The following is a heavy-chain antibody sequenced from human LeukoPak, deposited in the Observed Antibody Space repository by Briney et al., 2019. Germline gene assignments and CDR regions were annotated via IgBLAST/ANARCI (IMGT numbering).Heavy chain of an antibody. CDR3: ARSLMGYDSSGYYYEFDY. V-gene: IGHV4-39*01. D-gene: IGHD3-22*01. J-gene: IGHJ4*02. CDR2: IYYSGST. Sequence: KPSETLSLTCTVSGGSISSSSYYWDWIRQPPGKGLEWIGSIYYSGSTYYNPSLKSRVTISVDTSKNQFSLKLSSVTAADTAVYYCARSLMGYDSSGYYYEFDYWGQGTLVTVSS. CDR1: GGSISSSSYY.